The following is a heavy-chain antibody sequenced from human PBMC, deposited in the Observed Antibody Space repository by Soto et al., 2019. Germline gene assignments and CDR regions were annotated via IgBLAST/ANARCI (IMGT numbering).Heavy chain of an antibody. J-gene: IGHJ3*01. Sequence: GGSLRLSCAASGFTFSSYWMHWVRQAPGKGLVWVSRINSDGSFTYYADSVKGRFTISRDNAKNTLYLQMNSLRAEDTAVYYCAREGLGYCSGVSCSDDAFDFWGQGTMVTVSS. V-gene: IGHV3-74*01. CDR2: INSDGSFT. D-gene: IGHD2-15*01. CDR1: GFTFSSYW. CDR3: AREGLGYCSGVSCSDDAFDF.